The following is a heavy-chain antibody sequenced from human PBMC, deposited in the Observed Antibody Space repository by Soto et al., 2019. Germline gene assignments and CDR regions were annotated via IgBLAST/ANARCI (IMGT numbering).Heavy chain of an antibody. CDR2: ISWNSGSI. CDR1: GFTFDDYA. V-gene: IGHV3-9*01. Sequence: EVQLVESGGGLVQPGRSLRLSCAASGFTFDDYAMHWVRQAPGKGLEWVSGISWNSGSIGYADSVKGRFTISRDNAKNSLYLQMNSLRAEDTALYYCGKDINDLGYCSGGSCYLDAFDIWGQGTMVTVSS. D-gene: IGHD2-15*01. CDR3: GKDINDLGYCSGGSCYLDAFDI. J-gene: IGHJ3*02.